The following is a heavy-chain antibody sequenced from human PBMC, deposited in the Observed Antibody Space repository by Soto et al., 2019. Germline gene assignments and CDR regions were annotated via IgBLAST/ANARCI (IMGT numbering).Heavy chain of an antibody. Sequence: QVQLVQSGAEVKKPGASVKVSCKASGYTFTGYYMHWVRQAPGQGLEWMGWINPNSGDTNYAQKFQGRVTMTRDTSISTAYMELSRLRSDDTAVYYCARDAPILSGSFQHWGQGTLVTVSS. CDR1: GYTFTGYY. V-gene: IGHV1-2*02. J-gene: IGHJ1*01. CDR2: INPNSGDT. D-gene: IGHD1-26*01. CDR3: ARDAPILSGSFQH.